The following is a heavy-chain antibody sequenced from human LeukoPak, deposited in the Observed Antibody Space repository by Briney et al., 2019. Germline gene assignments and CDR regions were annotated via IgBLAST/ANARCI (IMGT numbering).Heavy chain of an antibody. CDR3: ARIVATISPFDY. D-gene: IGHD5-12*01. CDR1: GCTFTSYG. Sequence: ASVKVSCKASGCTFTSYGISWVRQAPGQGLEWMGWISAYNGNTNYAQKLQGRVTMTTDTSTSTAYMELRSLRSDDTAVYYCARIVATISPFDYWGQGTLVTVSS. V-gene: IGHV1-18*01. J-gene: IGHJ4*02. CDR2: ISAYNGNT.